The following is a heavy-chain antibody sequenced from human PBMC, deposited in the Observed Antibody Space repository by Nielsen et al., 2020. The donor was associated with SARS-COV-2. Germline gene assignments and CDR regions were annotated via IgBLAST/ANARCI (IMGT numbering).Heavy chain of an antibody. V-gene: IGHV3-33*01. Sequence: GESLKISCRASGLIFGTYGMHWVRQAPGKGLEWVAGIWYDGSNENYAESVKGRFTISRDNSNNTLFLQMHSLTADDTAAYFCARLSNFWSGYNDYWGQGTLVIVSS. J-gene: IGHJ4*02. D-gene: IGHD3-3*01. CDR2: IWYDGSNE. CDR1: GLIFGTYG. CDR3: ARLSNFWSGYNDY.